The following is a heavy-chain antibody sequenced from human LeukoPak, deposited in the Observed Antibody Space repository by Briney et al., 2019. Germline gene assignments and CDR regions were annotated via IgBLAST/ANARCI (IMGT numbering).Heavy chain of an antibody. CDR2: IYTSGST. D-gene: IGHD6-13*01. Sequence: SETLSLTCTVSGGSISSYYWSWIRQPAGKGLEWIGRIYTSGSTNYNPSLKSRVTMSVDTSKKQLSLKLSSVAAAETAVDYCARGGGSSWYGAFDIWGQGTMVTVSS. CDR3: ARGGGSSWYGAFDI. J-gene: IGHJ3*02. CDR1: GGSISSYY. V-gene: IGHV4-4*07.